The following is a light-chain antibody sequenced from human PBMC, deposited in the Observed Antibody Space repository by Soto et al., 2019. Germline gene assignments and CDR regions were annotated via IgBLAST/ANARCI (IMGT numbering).Light chain of an antibody. CDR3: SSYTSSSLVV. CDR2: DVS. Sequence: QSALTQPASVSGSPGQSITISCTGTSSDVGGYNYVSWYQQHPGIAPKLVIYDVSNRPSGVSNRFSGSKSGNTASLTISGLQAEDEADYYCSSYTSSSLVVFGGGTKLTVL. CDR1: SSDVGGYNY. J-gene: IGLJ2*01. V-gene: IGLV2-14*01.